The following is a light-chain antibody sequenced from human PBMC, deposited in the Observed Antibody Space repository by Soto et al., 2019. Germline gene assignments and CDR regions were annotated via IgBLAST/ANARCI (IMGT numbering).Light chain of an antibody. CDR2: GAS. J-gene: IGKJ1*01. CDR1: QSISSW. V-gene: IGKV1-5*01. Sequence: DIQMTQSPSTLSASVGDRVTITCRASQSISSWLAWYQQKPGKAPKLLISGASNLEGGVPSGFSGSGSGAEFTLTISSLQPDDFSSYYCQQYYTYSTFGQGTKVDIK. CDR3: QQYYTYST.